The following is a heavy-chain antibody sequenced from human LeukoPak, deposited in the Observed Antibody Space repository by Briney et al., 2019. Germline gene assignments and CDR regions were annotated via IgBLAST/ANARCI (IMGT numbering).Heavy chain of an antibody. CDR3: ARDPSIVVVVTATRYYYGMDV. D-gene: IGHD2-15*01. CDR1: GFTFSRYW. V-gene: IGHV3-7*01. CDR2: MKQDGSDK. Sequence: GGSLRLSCAASGFTFSRYWMSWVRQAPGEGLEWVANMKQDGSDKYYADSVKGRFTISRDNAKNSLYLQMNSLRAEDTAVYYCARDPSIVVVVTATRYYYGMDVWGQGTTVTVSS. J-gene: IGHJ6*02.